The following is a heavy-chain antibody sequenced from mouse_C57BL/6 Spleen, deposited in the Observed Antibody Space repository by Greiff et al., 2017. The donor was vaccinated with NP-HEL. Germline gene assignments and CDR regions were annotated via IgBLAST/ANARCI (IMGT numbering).Heavy chain of an antibody. CDR2: INPNNGGT. V-gene: IGHV1-26*01. Sequence: EVQLQQSGPELVKPGASVKISCKASGYTFTDYYMNWVKQSHGKSLEWIGDINPNNGGTSYNQKFKGKATLTVDKSSSTAYVELRSLTSEDSAVYYCAREDYEGGAWFAYWGQGTLVTVSA. CDR3: AREDYEGGAWFAY. CDR1: GYTFTDYY. J-gene: IGHJ3*01. D-gene: IGHD2-4*01.